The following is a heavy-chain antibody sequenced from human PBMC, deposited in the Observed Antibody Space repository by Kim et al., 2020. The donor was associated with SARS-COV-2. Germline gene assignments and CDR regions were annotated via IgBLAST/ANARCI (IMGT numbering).Heavy chain of an antibody. J-gene: IGHJ4*02. Sequence: SETLSLTCTVSGGSISSSSYYWGWIRQPPGKGLEWIGSIYYSGSTYYDPSLKSRVTMSVDTSKNQFSLRLSSVTAADAAVYYCARHTEGSRYSFDFWGQGTLVTVSS. V-gene: IGHV4-39*01. CDR1: GGSISSSSYY. CDR3: ARHTEGSRYSFDF. CDR2: IYYSGST. D-gene: IGHD6-13*01.